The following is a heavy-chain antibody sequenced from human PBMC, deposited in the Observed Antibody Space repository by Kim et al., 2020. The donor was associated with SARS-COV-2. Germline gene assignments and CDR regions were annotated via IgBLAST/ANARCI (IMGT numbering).Heavy chain of an antibody. CDR1: GFTLTYYG. V-gene: IGHV3-33*01. J-gene: IGHJ4*02. CDR2: IYYDGSDK. D-gene: IGHD2-21*01. Sequence: GGSLRLSCAASGFTLTYYGMHWVRQAPGKGLEWVAGIYYDGSDKYYAYSVKGRFTISRDSSQNTLYLQMNSLRAEDTAVYYCARASRDARIYLYNFDSWGEGTLVTVYS. CDR3: ARASRDARIYLYNFDS.